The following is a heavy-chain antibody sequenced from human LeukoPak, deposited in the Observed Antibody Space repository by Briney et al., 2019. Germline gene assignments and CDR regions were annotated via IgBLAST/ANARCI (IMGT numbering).Heavy chain of an antibody. J-gene: IGHJ6*03. V-gene: IGHV3-23*01. D-gene: IGHD3-3*01. CDR3: ARWGFLEWLYIPGVDYYYMDV. Sequence: PGGSLRLSCAASGFTFSSYAMSWVRQAPGKGLEWVSAISGSGGSTYYADSVKGRFTISRDNSKNTLYLQMNSLRAEDTAVYYCARWGFLEWLYIPGVDYYYMDVWGKGTTVTVSS. CDR2: ISGSGGST. CDR1: GFTFSSYA.